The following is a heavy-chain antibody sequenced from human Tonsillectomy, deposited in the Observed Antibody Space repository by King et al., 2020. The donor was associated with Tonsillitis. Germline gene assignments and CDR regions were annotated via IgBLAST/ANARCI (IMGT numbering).Heavy chain of an antibody. V-gene: IGHV3-30*04. D-gene: IGHD2-21*02. CDR3: VREAAYDGSDYRGAFDV. CDR2: ISKDGSYI. J-gene: IGHJ3*01. Sequence: VQLVESGGGVVQPGGSLRLSCAASGFTFSSYPMNWVRQAPGRDLEWVAVISKDGSYIHYADSVKGRFTISRDNSKNTLYLQMNSLRTEDTALFHCVREAAYDGSDYRGAFDVWGQGTMVTVSS. CDR1: GFTFSSYP.